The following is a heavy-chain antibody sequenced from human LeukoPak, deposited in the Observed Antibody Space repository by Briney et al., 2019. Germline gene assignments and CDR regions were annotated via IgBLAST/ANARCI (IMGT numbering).Heavy chain of an antibody. CDR3: ARLRRNNDNSGYYYYYDY. Sequence: KPGGSLRLPCAASGLTFSSYSFNWVRQAPGKGLEWVSSITPTSSYIYYADSVKGRFTISRDNAKNSLYLQMNSLRAEDTAVYYCARLRRNNDNSGYYYYYDYWGQGTLVTVSS. CDR2: ITPTSSYI. V-gene: IGHV3-21*01. CDR1: GLTFSSYS. J-gene: IGHJ4*02. D-gene: IGHD3-22*01.